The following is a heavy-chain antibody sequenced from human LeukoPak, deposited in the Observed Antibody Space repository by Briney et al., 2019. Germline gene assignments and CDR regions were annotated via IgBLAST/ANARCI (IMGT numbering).Heavy chain of an antibody. CDR3: ARLVGSTSGNYFDF. J-gene: IGHJ4*02. CDR1: AGSFSGYY. V-gene: IGHV4-34*01. Sequence: SETLSLTCAVYAGSFSGYYWSWIRQPPGKGLEWIGEINHIGSTNYNPSLKSRVTISVDTSKNQFSLKLNSVTAADTAVYYCARLVGSTSGNYFDFWGQGTLVTVS. CDR2: INHIGST. D-gene: IGHD1-26*01.